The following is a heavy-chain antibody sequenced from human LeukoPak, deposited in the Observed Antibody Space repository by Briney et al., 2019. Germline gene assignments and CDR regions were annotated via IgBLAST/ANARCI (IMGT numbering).Heavy chain of an antibody. Sequence: GASVKVSCKASGYTFTNYGISWVRQAPGQGLEWMGGIIPIFGTANYAQKFQGRVTITADKSTSTAYMELSSLRSEDTAVYYCARKVPSDSSGYYYRGQFDPWGQGTLVTVSS. V-gene: IGHV1-69*06. J-gene: IGHJ5*02. CDR1: GYTFTNYG. CDR2: IIPIFGTA. CDR3: ARKVPSDSSGYYYRGQFDP. D-gene: IGHD3-22*01.